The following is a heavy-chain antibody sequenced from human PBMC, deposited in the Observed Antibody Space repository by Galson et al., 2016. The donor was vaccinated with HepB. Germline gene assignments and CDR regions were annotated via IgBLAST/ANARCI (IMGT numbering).Heavy chain of an antibody. CDR2: TYYRSQWYY. D-gene: IGHD4-23*01. CDR3: ARDSPGNSFFDY. J-gene: IGHJ4*02. Sequence: CAISGDSVSSYTGVWNWIRQSPSGGLEWLGRTYYRSQWYYHYAESVKGRITIYPDTSKNHFSLQLTSVTPEDTAVYYCARDSPGNSFFDYWSQGTLVTVSS. CDR1: GDSVSSYTGV. V-gene: IGHV6-1*01.